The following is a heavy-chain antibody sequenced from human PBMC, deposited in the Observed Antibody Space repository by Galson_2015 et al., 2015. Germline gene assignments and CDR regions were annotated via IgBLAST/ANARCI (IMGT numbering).Heavy chain of an antibody. CDR3: ARLYCSGGSCYDNNWFDP. D-gene: IGHD2-15*01. J-gene: IGHJ5*02. CDR1: GGSISSGGYS. CDR2: IYHSGST. V-gene: IGHV4-30-2*01. Sequence: TLSLTCAVSGGSISSGGYSWSWIRQPPGKGLEWIGYIYHSGSTYYNPSLKSRVTISVDRSKNQFSLKLSSVTAADTAVYYCARLYCSGGSCYDNNWFDPWGQGTLVTVSS.